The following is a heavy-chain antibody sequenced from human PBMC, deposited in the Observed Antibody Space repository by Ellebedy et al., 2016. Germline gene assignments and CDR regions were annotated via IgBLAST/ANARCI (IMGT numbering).Heavy chain of an antibody. Sequence: ESLKISXEASGFTFSNSAMNWVRQAPGRGLEWVSGISGGGDIAYYADSVKGRFTISRDNSKNTLYLQMNSLRAEDTAVYFCAKCNAYYYADFDCWGQGTLVTVSS. J-gene: IGHJ4*02. CDR1: GFTFSNSA. V-gene: IGHV3-23*01. CDR2: ISGGGDIA. D-gene: IGHD3-22*01. CDR3: AKCNAYYYADFDC.